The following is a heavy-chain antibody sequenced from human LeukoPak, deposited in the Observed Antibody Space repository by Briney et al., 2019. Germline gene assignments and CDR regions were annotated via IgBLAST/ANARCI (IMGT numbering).Heavy chain of an antibody. V-gene: IGHV3-30*03. CDR2: ISYDGSNK. J-gene: IGHJ4*02. CDR3: ARDQTYYFDY. Sequence: GRSLRLSCAASGFTFSSYGMHWVRQAPGKGLEWVAVISYDGSNKYYADSVKGRFTISRDNSKNTLYLQMNSLRAEDTAVYYCARDQTYYFDYWGQGTLVTVSS. CDR1: GFTFSSYG.